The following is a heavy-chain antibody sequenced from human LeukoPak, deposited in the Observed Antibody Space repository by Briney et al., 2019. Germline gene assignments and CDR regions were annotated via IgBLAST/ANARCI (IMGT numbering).Heavy chain of an antibody. CDR2: ISSNGGST. V-gene: IGHV3-64*01. J-gene: IGHJ3*02. Sequence: GGSLRLSCAASGFTFSSYAMHWVRQAPGKGLEYVSAISSNGGSTYYANSVKGRFTISRDNSKNTLYLQMGSLRAEDMAVYYCARARGYGGLHDAFDIWGRGTMVTVSS. D-gene: IGHD4/OR15-4a*01. CDR1: GFTFSSYA. CDR3: ARARGYGGLHDAFDI.